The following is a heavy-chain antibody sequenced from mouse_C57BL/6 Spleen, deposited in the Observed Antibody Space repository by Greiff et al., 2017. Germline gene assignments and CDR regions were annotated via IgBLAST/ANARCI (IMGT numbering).Heavy chain of an antibody. V-gene: IGHV1-69*01. Sequence: VQLQQPGAELVMPGASVKLSCKASGYTFTSYWMHWVKQRPGQGLEWIGEIDPSDSYTNYNQKFKGKSTLTVDKSSSTAYMQLSSLTSEDSAVYYCASFNWDDAMDYWGQGTSVTVSS. J-gene: IGHJ4*01. CDR1: GYTFTSYW. D-gene: IGHD4-1*02. CDR2: IDPSDSYT. CDR3: ASFNWDDAMDY.